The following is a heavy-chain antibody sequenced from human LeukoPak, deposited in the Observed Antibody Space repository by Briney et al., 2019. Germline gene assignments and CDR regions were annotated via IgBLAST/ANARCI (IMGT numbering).Heavy chain of an antibody. Sequence: GGSLRLSCAASGFTFSSCWMSWVRQAPGKGLEWVANIKQDGSEKYYVDSVKGRFTISRDNAKNSLYLQMNSLRAEDTAVYYCARVRSYGMDVWGQGTTVTVSS. CDR1: GFTFSSCW. CDR2: IKQDGSEK. V-gene: IGHV3-7*01. CDR3: ARVRSYGMDV. J-gene: IGHJ6*02.